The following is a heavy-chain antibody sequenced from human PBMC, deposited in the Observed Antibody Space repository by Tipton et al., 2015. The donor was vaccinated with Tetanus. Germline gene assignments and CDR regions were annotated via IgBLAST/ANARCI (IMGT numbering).Heavy chain of an antibody. Sequence: TLSLTCTVSGGSVRSGSYSWNWIRQPPGKEPEWVGYVYHSGATNYHPSLKSRLAISADTSKNQFSLNLRSVITADTAVYYCARANNDYPKKGPFDYWGHGILVIVSS. CDR2: VYHSGAT. J-gene: IGHJ4*01. D-gene: IGHD5-12*01. V-gene: IGHV4-61*01. CDR3: ARANNDYPKKGPFDY. CDR1: GGSVRSGSYS.